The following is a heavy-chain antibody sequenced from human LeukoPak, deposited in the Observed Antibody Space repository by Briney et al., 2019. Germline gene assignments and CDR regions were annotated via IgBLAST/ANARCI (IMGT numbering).Heavy chain of an antibody. CDR2: IYHSGST. CDR3: ARDRAGYWADY. Sequence: SETLSLTCTVSGYSISSGYYWGWIRQPPGKGLEWIGSIYHSGSTYYNPSLKSRVTISVDTSKNQFSLKLSSVTAADTAVYYCARDRAGYWADYWGQGILVTVSS. J-gene: IGHJ4*02. D-gene: IGHD2-8*02. CDR1: GYSISSGYY. V-gene: IGHV4-38-2*02.